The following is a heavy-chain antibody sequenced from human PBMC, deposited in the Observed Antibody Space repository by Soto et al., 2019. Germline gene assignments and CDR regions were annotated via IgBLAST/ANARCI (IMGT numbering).Heavy chain of an antibody. CDR3: AKGDYGFQH. V-gene: IGHV3-30*18. CDR1: GFTFSSYG. Sequence: QVQLVESGGGVVQPGRSLRLSCAASGFTFSSYGMHWVRQAPGKGLEWVAVISYDGSNKYYADSVKGRFTISRDNSKNKVYLQMTSLRAEDTAVYYCAKGDYGFQHWGQGTLVTVSS. D-gene: IGHD4-17*01. J-gene: IGHJ1*01. CDR2: ISYDGSNK.